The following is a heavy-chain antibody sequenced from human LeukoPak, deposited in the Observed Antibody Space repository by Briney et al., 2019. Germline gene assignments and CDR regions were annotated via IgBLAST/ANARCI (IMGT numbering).Heavy chain of an antibody. D-gene: IGHD5-24*01. CDR1: GFTFRNSW. V-gene: IGHV3-74*01. CDR2: INSDGTTT. J-gene: IGHJ6*02. CDR3: VRRDGYKPWDYNGMDV. Sequence: GGSLRLSCAASGFTFRNSWMNWVRQAPGKGLGWVSRINSDGTTTTYADSVKGRFIISRDNAKNTLYLQMNSLRAEDTAVYYCVRRDGYKPWDYNGMDVWGQGTTVTVSS.